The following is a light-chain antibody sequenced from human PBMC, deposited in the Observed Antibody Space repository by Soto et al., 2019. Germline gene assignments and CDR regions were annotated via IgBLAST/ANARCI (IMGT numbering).Light chain of an antibody. CDR3: QQRGLT. CDR1: QSVSSY. Sequence: EIVLTQSPATLSLSPGERATLSCRASQSVSSYLAWYQQQPGQAPRLLIYDASNRATGIPARFSGSGSGTDFTLTISSLEPEDFAVYYCQQRGLTFGGGTKVEIK. J-gene: IGKJ4*01. CDR2: DAS. V-gene: IGKV3-11*01.